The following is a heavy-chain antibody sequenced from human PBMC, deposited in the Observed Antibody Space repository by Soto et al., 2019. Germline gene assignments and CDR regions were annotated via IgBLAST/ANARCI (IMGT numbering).Heavy chain of an antibody. V-gene: IGHV1-18*04. Sequence: QVQLVQSGAEVKKPGASVKVSCKASGYTFTSYGISWVRQAPGQGPEWMGWISAYNGNTNYAQKLQGRVTMTTDTATSTAYMELRSLRSDDTAVYYCARVEGLVLGATSGYYYGMDVWGQGTTVTVSS. CDR3: ARVEGLVLGATSGYYYGMDV. CDR1: GYTFTSYG. D-gene: IGHD1-26*01. CDR2: ISAYNGNT. J-gene: IGHJ6*02.